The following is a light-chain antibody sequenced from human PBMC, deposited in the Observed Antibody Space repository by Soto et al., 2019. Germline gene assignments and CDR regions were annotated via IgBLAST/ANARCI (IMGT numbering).Light chain of an antibody. V-gene: IGKV3-20*01. Sequence: ESVLTQSPGTLSLSPGERATLSCRASQSVITYLAWYQQKPGQAPRLLIYGASSKATGIPDRFSGSGSGTDFTLTISSLEPEDVAVYYCQQYGSTPLTFGGGTKVEIK. J-gene: IGKJ4*01. CDR1: QSVITY. CDR2: GAS. CDR3: QQYGSTPLT.